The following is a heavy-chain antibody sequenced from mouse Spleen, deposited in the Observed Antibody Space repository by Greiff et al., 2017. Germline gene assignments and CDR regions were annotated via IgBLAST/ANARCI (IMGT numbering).Heavy chain of an antibody. J-gene: IGHJ1*01. D-gene: IGHD3-3*01. CDR3: ARRDPYWYFDV. Sequence: EVRLVESGGGLVKRGGSLKLSCAASGFTFSSYAMSWVRQTPEKRLEWVATISSGGGNTYYPDSVKGRFTISRDNAKNTLYLQMSSLKSEDTAMYYCARRDPYWYFDVWGAGTTVTVSS. CDR1: GFTFSSYA. V-gene: IGHV5-9*04. CDR2: ISSGGGNT.